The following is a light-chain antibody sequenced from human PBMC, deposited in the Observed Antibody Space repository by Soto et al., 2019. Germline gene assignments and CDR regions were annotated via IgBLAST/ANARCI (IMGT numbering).Light chain of an antibody. Sequence: QSVLTQPASVSGSPGQSITISCTGTSNDVGGHNYVSWFQQHPGKVPKLMIYEVTNRPSGVSSRFSGSKSGYTASLTISGLQAEDEADYYCSSYTNINTRACVFGTGTKLTVL. CDR3: SSYTNINTRACV. CDR1: SNDVGGHNY. CDR2: EVT. J-gene: IGLJ1*01. V-gene: IGLV2-14*01.